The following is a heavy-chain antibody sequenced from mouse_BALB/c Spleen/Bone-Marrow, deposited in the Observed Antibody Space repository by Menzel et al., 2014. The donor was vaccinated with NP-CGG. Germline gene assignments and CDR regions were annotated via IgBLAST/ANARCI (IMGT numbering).Heavy chain of an antibody. D-gene: IGHD2-10*02. CDR2: FHPYNDDT. V-gene: IGHV1-47*01. J-gene: IGHJ1*01. Sequence: VMLVESGAELVKPGASVKMSCKAFGYTFTTYPIEWMKQNHGKSLKWIGNFHPYNDDTKYNEKFKGKAKLTVEKSSSTVYLELSRLTSDDSAVYYCARGYGNWYFDVWGAGTTVTVSS. CDR3: ARGYGNWYFDV. CDR1: GYTFTTYP.